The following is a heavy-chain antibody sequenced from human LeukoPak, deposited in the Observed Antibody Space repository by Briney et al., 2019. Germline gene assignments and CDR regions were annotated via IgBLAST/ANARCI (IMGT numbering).Heavy chain of an antibody. V-gene: IGHV3-7*03. J-gene: IGHJ6*02. D-gene: IGHD3-3*01. CDR3: ARSAPPNYDFWSGYYPNYYYYGMDV. CDR1: GFTFSGRW. CDR2: IKQDGSEK. Sequence: GGSLRLSCAASGFTFSGRWMSWVRQAPGKGPEWVANIKQDGSEKYYVDSVKGRFTISRDNAKNSLYLQMNSLRAEDTAVYYCARSAPPNYDFWSGYYPNYYYYGMDVWGQGTTVTVSS.